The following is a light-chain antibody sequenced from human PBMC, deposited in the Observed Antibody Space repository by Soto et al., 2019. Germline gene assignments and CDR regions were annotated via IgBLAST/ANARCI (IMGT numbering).Light chain of an antibody. J-gene: IGLJ1*01. CDR1: SSDVGNYNL. Sequence: QSVLTQPASVSGSPGQSITISCTGTSSDVGNYNLVSWYQQHPGKAPKLVIYEGSKRPSGVSNRFSGFKSGNTASLTISGLQAEDEADYHCCSYAGSNTDVFGTGTKVTVL. CDR3: CSYAGSNTDV. V-gene: IGLV2-23*01. CDR2: EGS.